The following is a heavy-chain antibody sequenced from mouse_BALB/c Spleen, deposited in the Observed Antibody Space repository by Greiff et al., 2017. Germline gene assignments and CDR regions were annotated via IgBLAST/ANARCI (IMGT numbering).Heavy chain of an antibody. CDR3: ARDDGWYFDV. CDR1: GYSFTGYY. J-gene: IGHJ1*01. D-gene: IGHD2-3*01. CDR2: INPYNGAT. Sequence: VQLQQSGPELVKPGASVKISCKASGYSFTGYYMHWVKQSHVKSLEWIGRINPYNGATSYNQNFKDKASLTVDKSSSTAYMELHSLTSEDSAVYYCARDDGWYFDVWGAGTTVTVSS. V-gene: IGHV1-31*01.